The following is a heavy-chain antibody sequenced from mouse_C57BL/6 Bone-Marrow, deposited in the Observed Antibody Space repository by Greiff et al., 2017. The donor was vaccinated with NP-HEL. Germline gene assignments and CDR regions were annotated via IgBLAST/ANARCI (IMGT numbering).Heavy chain of an antibody. CDR1: GYTFTSYW. CDR2: IYPGSGST. Sequence: QVQLQQSGAELVKPGASVKMSCKASGYTFTSYWITWVKQRPGQGLEWIGDIYPGSGSTNYNEKFKSKATLTVDTSSSTAYMQLSSLTSEDSAVYYCARRGTTVVDYFDYWGQGTTLTVSS. J-gene: IGHJ2*01. CDR3: ARRGTTVVDYFDY. D-gene: IGHD1-1*01. V-gene: IGHV1-55*01.